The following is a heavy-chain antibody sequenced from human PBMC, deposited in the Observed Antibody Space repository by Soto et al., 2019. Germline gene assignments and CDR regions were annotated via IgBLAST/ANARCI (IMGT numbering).Heavy chain of an antibody. CDR2: ISSSSSTI. V-gene: IGHV3-48*01. CDR1: GFTFSSYS. Sequence: GGSLRLSCAASGFTFSSYSMNWVRQAPGKGLEWVSYISSSSSTIYYADSVKVRFTISRDNAKNSLYLQMNSLRAEDTAVYYCARDIVSDAFDIWGQGTMVTVSS. D-gene: IGHD2-15*01. J-gene: IGHJ3*02. CDR3: ARDIVSDAFDI.